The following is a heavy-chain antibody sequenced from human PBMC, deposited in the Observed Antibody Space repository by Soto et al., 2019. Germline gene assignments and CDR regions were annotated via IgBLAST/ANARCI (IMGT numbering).Heavy chain of an antibody. Sequence: EVQVLESGGGLVQPGGSLRHSCATSGFTFRNYPMNWVRQAPGKGLEWVSGISAGGDSTYYADSVKGRFTIFRDNSKNSVYLQMNSLRAEDTAVYYCARRVWGQGTLVTVSS. V-gene: IGHV3-23*01. CDR3: ARRV. J-gene: IGHJ4*02. CDR1: GFTFRNYP. CDR2: ISAGGDST.